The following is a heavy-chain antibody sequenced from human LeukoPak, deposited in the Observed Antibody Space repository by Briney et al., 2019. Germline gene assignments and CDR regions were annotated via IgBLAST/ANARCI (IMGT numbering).Heavy chain of an antibody. D-gene: IGHD3-22*01. J-gene: IGHJ1*01. V-gene: IGHV3-49*04. Sequence: GGSLRLSCTASGFTFGDYAMSWVRQAPGKGLEWVGFIRSKAYGGTTEYAASVKGRFTISRDDSKSIAYLQMNSLRAEDTAVYYCARVPPYYYDSSGYFRWGQGTLVTVSS. CDR1: GFTFGDYA. CDR3: ARVPPYYYDSSGYFR. CDR2: IRSKAYGGTT.